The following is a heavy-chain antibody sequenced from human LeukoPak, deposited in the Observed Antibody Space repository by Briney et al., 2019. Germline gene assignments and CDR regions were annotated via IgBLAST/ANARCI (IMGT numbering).Heavy chain of an antibody. V-gene: IGHV3-23*01. CDR2: ISGSGSST. D-gene: IGHD4-17*01. CDR1: GFTFSSYA. CDR3: AKNKGGRSTVTTPFDY. J-gene: IGHJ4*02. Sequence: GGSLRLSCAGSGFTFSSYAMSWVRQAPGKGLEWVSGISGSGSSTNYADSVKGRFTISRDNSKNTLYLQMNSLRAEDTAVYYCAKNKGGRSTVTTPFDYWGQGTLVTVSS.